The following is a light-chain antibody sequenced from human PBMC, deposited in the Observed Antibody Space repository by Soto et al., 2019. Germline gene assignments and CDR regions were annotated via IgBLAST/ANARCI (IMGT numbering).Light chain of an antibody. Sequence: EIVLTQSPATLSLSPGERATLSCRASQSVSNYLAWYQQKPGQAPRLLIYDASNRATGIPVRFSGSGSGTDFTLTISSLEPEEFAVYYCQQRNNWPLTFGQGTRLEIK. CDR1: QSVSNY. V-gene: IGKV3-11*01. CDR2: DAS. CDR3: QQRNNWPLT. J-gene: IGKJ5*01.